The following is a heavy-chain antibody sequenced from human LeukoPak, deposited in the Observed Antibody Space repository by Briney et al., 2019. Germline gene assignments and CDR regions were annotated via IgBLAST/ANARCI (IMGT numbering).Heavy chain of an antibody. J-gene: IGHJ6*02. V-gene: IGHV1-69*04. CDR2: IIPILGIA. CDR3: ARGARFLEWHNYYYYYGMDV. Sequence: ASVKVSCKASGGTFSSYAISWVRQAPGQGLEWMGRIIPILGIANYAQKFQGRVTITADKSTSTAYMELSSLRSEDTAVYYCARGARFLEWHNYYYYYGMDVWGQGTTVTVSS. D-gene: IGHD3-3*01. CDR1: GGTFSSYA.